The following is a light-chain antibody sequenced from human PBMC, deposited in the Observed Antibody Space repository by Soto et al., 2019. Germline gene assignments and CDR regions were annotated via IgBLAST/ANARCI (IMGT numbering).Light chain of an antibody. J-gene: IGKJ1*01. CDR3: HQYNTSPQT. CDR2: WAS. CDR1: QSLLYSSNNKNY. V-gene: IGKV4-1*01. Sequence: DIVMTQSPDSLPVSLGERATINCKSSQSLLYSSNNKNYLAWYQQKPGQPPKMLIYWASTRESGVPDRFSGSGSGTDFTLTISGLQSEDVAVYYCHQYNTSPQTFGQGTTVEIK.